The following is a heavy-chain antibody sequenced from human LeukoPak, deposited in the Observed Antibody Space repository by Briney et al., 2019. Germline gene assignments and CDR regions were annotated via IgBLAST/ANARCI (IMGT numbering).Heavy chain of an antibody. J-gene: IGHJ4*02. D-gene: IGHD3-10*01. CDR1: GFTFSSHA. CDR3: AKGDYYDFDY. V-gene: IGHV3-23*01. Sequence: GGSLRLSCAASGFTFSSHAMSWVRQAPGKGLEWVSIITSGVGITYYADSVKGRFTVSRDNSKSTLYLQMNSLRAEDTAVYYCAKGDYYDFDYWGQGTLVTVSS. CDR2: ITSGVGIT.